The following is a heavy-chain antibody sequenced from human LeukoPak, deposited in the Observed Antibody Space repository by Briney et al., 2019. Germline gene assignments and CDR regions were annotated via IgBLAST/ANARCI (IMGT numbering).Heavy chain of an antibody. D-gene: IGHD6-13*01. Sequence: SETLSLTCTVSGGSISSYYWSWIRQPPGKGLEWIGYIFYSGSTNYNPSLKSRVTISVDTSKSQFSLKLSSVTAADTAVYYCARVYYSNSYDYWYFDLWGRGTLVTVSS. CDR1: GGSISSYY. CDR2: IFYSGST. CDR3: ARVYYSNSYDYWYFDL. J-gene: IGHJ2*01. V-gene: IGHV4-59*01.